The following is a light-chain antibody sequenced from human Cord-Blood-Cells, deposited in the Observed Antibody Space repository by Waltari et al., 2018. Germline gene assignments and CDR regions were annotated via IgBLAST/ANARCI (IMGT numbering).Light chain of an antibody. V-gene: IGKV1-27*01. CDR3: QKYNSAPPFIT. Sequence: DIQMTQSPSSLSASVGDRVTITCRASQGISNYFAWYQQKPGKVPKLLIYAASTLQSGVPSRFSGSGSGTDFTLTISSLQPEDVATYYCQKYNSAPPFITFGQGTRLEIK. CDR2: AAS. CDR1: QGISNY. J-gene: IGKJ5*01.